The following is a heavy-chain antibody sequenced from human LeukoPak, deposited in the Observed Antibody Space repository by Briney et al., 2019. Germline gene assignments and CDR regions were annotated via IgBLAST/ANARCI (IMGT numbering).Heavy chain of an antibody. D-gene: IGHD3-22*01. J-gene: IGHJ4*02. CDR2: IIPIFSTA. V-gene: IGHV1-69*13. Sequence: GASVKVSCKASGGTFSSYAISWVRQAPGQGLEWMGGIIPIFSTANYAQKFQGRVTITADESTSTAYMELSSLRSEDTAVYYCARDQGYYYDSSGYQSAFDYWGQGTLVTVSS. CDR1: GGTFSSYA. CDR3: ARDQGYYYDSSGYQSAFDY.